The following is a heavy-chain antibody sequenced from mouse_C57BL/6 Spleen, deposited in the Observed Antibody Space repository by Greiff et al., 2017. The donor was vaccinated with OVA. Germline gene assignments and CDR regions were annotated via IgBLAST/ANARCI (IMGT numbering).Heavy chain of an antibody. Sequence: EVQLVESGGGLVKPGGSLTLSCAASGFTFTSYAMPWVRQTPEKGLEWVGTIRDGGSYTYYPDNVKGRFTITRDNAKNNLYLLMSHLKAEDTAMDYCARADAAVGRYFDYWGKGTTVTVSS. V-gene: IGHV5-4*01. CDR3: ARADAAVGRYFDY. D-gene: IGHD1-1*01. J-gene: IGHJ1*03. CDR1: GFTFTSYA. CDR2: IRDGGSYT.